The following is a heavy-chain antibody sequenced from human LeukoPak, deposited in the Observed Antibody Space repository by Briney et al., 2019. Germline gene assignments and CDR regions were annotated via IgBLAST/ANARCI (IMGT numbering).Heavy chain of an antibody. CDR1: GYTFTGYY. D-gene: IGHD1-26*01. V-gene: IGHV1-2*02. Sequence: ASVKVSCKASGYTFTGYYMHWVRQAPGQGLEWMGWINPNSGGTNYARKFQGRVTMTRDTSISTADMELSRLRSDDTAVYYCARDPSGSYPDYWGQGTLVTVSS. CDR3: ARDPSGSYPDY. J-gene: IGHJ4*02. CDR2: INPNSGGT.